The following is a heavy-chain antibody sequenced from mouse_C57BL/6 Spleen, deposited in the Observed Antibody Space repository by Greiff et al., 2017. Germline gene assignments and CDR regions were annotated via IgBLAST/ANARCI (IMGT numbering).Heavy chain of an antibody. Sequence: EVKLMESGGGLVQPGGSMKLSCAASGFTFSDAWMDWVRQSPEKGLEWVAEIRNKANNHATYYAESVKGRFTISRDDSKRSVYLQMNILRAEDTGIYYCTIYYGSSYDWYFYVWGTGTTVTVSS. D-gene: IGHD1-1*01. CDR2: IRNKANNHAT. CDR3: TIYYGSSYDWYFYV. CDR1: GFTFSDAW. V-gene: IGHV6-6*01. J-gene: IGHJ1*03.